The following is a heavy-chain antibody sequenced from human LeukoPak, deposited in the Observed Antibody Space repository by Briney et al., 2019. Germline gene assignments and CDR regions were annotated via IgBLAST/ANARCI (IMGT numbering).Heavy chain of an antibody. D-gene: IGHD1-26*01. Sequence: ASVKVSCKASGYTFTGYYIDWVRQAPGQGLEWMGWINPNSGGTDYSQKFQGRVTMTRDTSISTAYMELSILKSDDSAVYYCARAGFIVGTSSYDYWGQGTLVTVSS. CDR2: INPNSGGT. CDR1: GYTFTGYY. J-gene: IGHJ4*02. V-gene: IGHV1-2*02. CDR3: ARAGFIVGTSSYDY.